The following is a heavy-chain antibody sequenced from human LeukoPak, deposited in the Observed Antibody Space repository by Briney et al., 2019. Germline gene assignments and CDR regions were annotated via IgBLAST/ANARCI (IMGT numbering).Heavy chain of an antibody. J-gene: IGHJ3*02. Sequence: ASVKVSCKASGFTFTSDYMHWVRQAPGQRLEWMGIINPSGGNTNYAQKFQGRVTMTRDTSTSTVYMELSSLKSEDTAVYYCARVRDGYNDAYDIWGQGTMVTVSS. CDR3: ARVRDGYNDAYDI. CDR1: GFTFTSDY. CDR2: INPSGGNT. V-gene: IGHV1-46*01. D-gene: IGHD5-24*01.